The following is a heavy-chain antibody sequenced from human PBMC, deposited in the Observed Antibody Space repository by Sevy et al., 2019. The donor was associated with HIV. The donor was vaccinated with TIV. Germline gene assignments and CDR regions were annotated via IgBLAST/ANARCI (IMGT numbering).Heavy chain of an antibody. V-gene: IGHV3-7*04. CDR1: GFSFSHYW. Sequence: GGSLRLSCAASGFSFSHYWMHWVRQAPGKGLEWVANIKQDESEKYYVASVKGRFTISRDNAKNSVYLQMNSLIPEDTAIYYCARGNSGSFDYWGQGTLVTVCS. CDR3: ARGNSGSFDY. J-gene: IGHJ4*02. CDR2: IKQDESEK. D-gene: IGHD3-22*01.